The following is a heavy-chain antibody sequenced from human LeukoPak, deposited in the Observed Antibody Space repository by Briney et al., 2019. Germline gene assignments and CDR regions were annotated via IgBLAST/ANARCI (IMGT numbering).Heavy chain of an antibody. CDR2: MNYSGIT. CDR3: ARGRITAANTGAFDI. J-gene: IGHJ3*02. CDR1: GGSISSYY. D-gene: IGHD6-25*01. V-gene: IGHV4-59*01. Sequence: SETLSLTCTVSGGSISSYYWNWIRQPPGKGLEWIGFMNYSGITSYNPSLKSRIIISVDTSKNHISLNLISVTAADTAVYYCARGRITAANTGAFDIWGQGTMVTVSS.